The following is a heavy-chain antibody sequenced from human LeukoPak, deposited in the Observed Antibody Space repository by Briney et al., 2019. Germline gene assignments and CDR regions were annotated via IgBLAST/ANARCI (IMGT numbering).Heavy chain of an antibody. CDR1: GFTFSSYA. CDR2: LSGSGGST. J-gene: IGHJ4*02. Sequence: GGSLRLSCAASGFTFSSYAMSWVRQAPGKWLEWVSALSGSGGSTYYADSVKGRFTISRDNSKNTLYLQMNSLRAEDTAVYYCAKSFAGGNCPIDYWGQGTLVTVSS. V-gene: IGHV3-23*01. CDR3: AKSFAGGNCPIDY. D-gene: IGHD4-23*01.